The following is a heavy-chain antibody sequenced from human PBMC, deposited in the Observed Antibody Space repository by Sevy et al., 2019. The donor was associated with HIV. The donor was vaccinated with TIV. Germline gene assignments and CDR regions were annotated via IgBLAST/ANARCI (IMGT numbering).Heavy chain of an antibody. J-gene: IGHJ3*02. CDR3: ATCTTGTTGNAFDT. Sequence: GGSLRLSCAASGFTFSDYYMSWIRQAPGKGLEWVSYISSSGSTIYYADSVKGRFTISRDNAKNSLYLQMNSLRAEDTAVYYCATCTTGTTGNAFDTWGQRTMVTVSS. D-gene: IGHD1-1*01. CDR1: GFTFSDYY. V-gene: IGHV3-11*01. CDR2: ISSSGSTI.